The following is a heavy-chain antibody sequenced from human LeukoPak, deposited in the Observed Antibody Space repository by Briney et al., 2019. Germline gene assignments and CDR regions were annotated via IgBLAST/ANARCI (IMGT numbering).Heavy chain of an antibody. J-gene: IGHJ4*02. D-gene: IGHD3-10*01. CDR3: ARDQGGFGELFGHDY. CDR2: ISYDGSNK. V-gene: IGHV3-30*04. CDR1: GFTFSSYA. Sequence: PGGSLRLSCAASGFTFSSYAMHWVRQAPGKGLEWVAVISYDGSNKYYADSVKGRFTISRDNSKNTLYVQMNSLRPEDTAVYYCARDQGGFGELFGHDYWGQGTLVTVSS.